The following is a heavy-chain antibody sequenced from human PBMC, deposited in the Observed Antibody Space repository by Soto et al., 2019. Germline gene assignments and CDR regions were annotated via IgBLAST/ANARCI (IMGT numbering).Heavy chain of an antibody. CDR2: ISAYNGNT. CDR1: GYTFTSYG. V-gene: IGHV1-18*01. J-gene: IGHJ4*02. CDR3: ARAGYCSGGSCYHKPLGY. Sequence: ASVKVSCKASGYTFTSYGISWVRQAPGQGLEWMGWISAYNGNTNYAQKLQGRVTMTTDTSTSTAYMELRSLRSDDTAVYYCARAGYCSGGSCYHKPLGYWGQGTLVTVSS. D-gene: IGHD2-15*01.